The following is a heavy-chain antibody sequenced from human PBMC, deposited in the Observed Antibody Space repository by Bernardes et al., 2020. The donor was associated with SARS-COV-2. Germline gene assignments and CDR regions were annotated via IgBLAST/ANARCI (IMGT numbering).Heavy chain of an antibody. V-gene: IGHV4-59*08. Sequence: SETLSLTCTVSGASIGRYYWSWIRQPPGKGLEWIEYIYYTGNTNYNPSLKSRVTMSIGTSKTQFSLKLSSVTAADTAVYYCARHPPREWAVLGEFDYWGQGTLVTVSS. D-gene: IGHD1-26*01. CDR1: GASIGRYY. J-gene: IGHJ4*02. CDR3: ARHPPREWAVLGEFDY. CDR2: IYYTGNT.